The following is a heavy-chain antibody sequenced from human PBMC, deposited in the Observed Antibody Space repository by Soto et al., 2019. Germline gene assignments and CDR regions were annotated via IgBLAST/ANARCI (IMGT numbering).Heavy chain of an antibody. CDR2: ISYDGSNK. D-gene: IGHD3-10*01. CDR3: AKMQVWFGELFSSYGMDV. V-gene: IGHV3-30*18. J-gene: IGHJ6*02. CDR1: GFTFSSYG. Sequence: QVQLVESGGGVVQPGRSLRLSCAASGFTFSSYGMHWVRQAPGKELEWVAVISYDGSNKYYADSVKGRFTISRDNSKNTLYLQMNSLRAEDTAVYYCAKMQVWFGELFSSYGMDVWGQGTTVTVSS.